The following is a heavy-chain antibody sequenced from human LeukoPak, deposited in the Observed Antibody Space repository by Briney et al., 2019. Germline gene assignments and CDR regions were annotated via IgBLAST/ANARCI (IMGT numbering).Heavy chain of an antibody. Sequence: GGSLRLSCAASGFDVSINYMNWIRQSPEKGLEWVSIIHNDGNTYYAHSVKGRFTVPRDNSKNTVSLQMDSLRVDDTAVYFCARGFLQLTPYYFDYWGQGTLVTVSS. CDR2: IHNDGNT. CDR1: GFDVSINY. CDR3: ARGFLQLTPYYFDY. D-gene: IGHD1-1*01. V-gene: IGHV3-66*01. J-gene: IGHJ4*02.